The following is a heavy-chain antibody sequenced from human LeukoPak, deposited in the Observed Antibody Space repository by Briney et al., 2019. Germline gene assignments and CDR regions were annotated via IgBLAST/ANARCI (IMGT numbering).Heavy chain of an antibody. Sequence: SETLSLTCTVSGGSISSSSYYWGWIRQPPGKGLEWIVSIYYSGNTYYNPSLKSRVTISVDTSKNQFSLKLSSVTAADTAVYYCARTPRDGYNSPYFDYWGQGTLVTVSS. CDR3: ARTPRDGYNSPYFDY. V-gene: IGHV4-39*01. D-gene: IGHD5-24*01. J-gene: IGHJ4*02. CDR2: IYYSGNT. CDR1: GGSISSSSYY.